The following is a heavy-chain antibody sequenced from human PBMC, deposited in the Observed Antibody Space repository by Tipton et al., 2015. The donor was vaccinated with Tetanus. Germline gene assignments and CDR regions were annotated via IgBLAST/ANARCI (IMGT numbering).Heavy chain of an antibody. CDR1: GASITTYH. D-gene: IGHD1-26*01. Sequence: TLSLTCTVSGASITTYHWSWIRQPAGKGLEWIGRFFNSGTTNYNSSLKSRVTMSRDSSKNQLSLKLTSVTAADTAIYYCANHPGAKTQFDYWGQGTLVTVSS. J-gene: IGHJ4*02. V-gene: IGHV4-4*07. CDR2: FFNSGTT. CDR3: ANHPGAKTQFDY.